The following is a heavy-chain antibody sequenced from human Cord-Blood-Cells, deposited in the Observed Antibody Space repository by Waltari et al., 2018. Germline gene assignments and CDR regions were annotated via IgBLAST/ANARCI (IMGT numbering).Heavy chain of an antibody. V-gene: IGHV1-2*02. CDR3: ARGYSSSSHYFDY. Sequence: QVQLVQSGAEVQKPGASVKVSCKASGYTFPGYYMPWVRQAPGQGLEWMGWINPNSGGTNDAQKFQGRVTMTRDTSISTAYMELSRLRSDDTAVYYCARGYSSSSHYFDYWGQGTLVTVSS. CDR2: INPNSGGT. D-gene: IGHD6-6*01. CDR1: GYTFPGYY. J-gene: IGHJ4*02.